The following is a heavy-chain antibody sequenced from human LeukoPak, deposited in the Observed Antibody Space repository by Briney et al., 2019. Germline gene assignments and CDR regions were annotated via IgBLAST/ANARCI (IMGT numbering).Heavy chain of an antibody. Sequence: ASVKVSCKASGYTFTSYGISWVRQAPGQGLEWMGWISASNGNTDYAQKFQGRVTMTTDPSTTTAYMELRSLRSDDTAVYYCATDTSYSWYDTFGEYWGQGTLVTVPS. CDR1: GYTFTSYG. V-gene: IGHV1-18*01. D-gene: IGHD6-13*01. CDR3: ATDTSYSWYDTFGEY. CDR2: ISASNGNT. J-gene: IGHJ4*02.